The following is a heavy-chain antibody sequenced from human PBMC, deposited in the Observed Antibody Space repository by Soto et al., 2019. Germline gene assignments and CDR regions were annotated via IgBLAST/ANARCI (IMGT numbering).Heavy chain of an antibody. J-gene: IGHJ6*02. CDR3: ARELAMGFYGMDV. CDR2: ISYDGSNK. V-gene: IGHV3-30-3*01. CDR1: GFTFSSYA. Sequence: GGSLRLSCAASGFTFSSYAMHWVRQAPGKGLEWVAVISYDGSNKYYADSVKGRFTISRDNSKNTLYLQMNSLRAEDTAVYYCARELAMGFYGMDVWGQGTTVTISS.